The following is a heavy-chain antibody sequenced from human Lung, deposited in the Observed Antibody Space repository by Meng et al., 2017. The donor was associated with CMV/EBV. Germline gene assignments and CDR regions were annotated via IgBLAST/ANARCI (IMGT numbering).Heavy chain of an antibody. CDR2: ISWNIGSI. D-gene: IGHD2-2*01. CDR3: AKADIVVVPAGAFDI. J-gene: IGHJ3*02. CDR1: GFTFAGYA. V-gene: IGHV3-9*01. Sequence: GGSXRLXWAASGFTFAGYAMHWVRQAPGKGLEWVSGISWNIGSIGYADSVKGRFTISRDNAKNSLYLQMNSLRAEDTALYYCAKADIVVVPAGAFDIWGQGXMVTVSS.